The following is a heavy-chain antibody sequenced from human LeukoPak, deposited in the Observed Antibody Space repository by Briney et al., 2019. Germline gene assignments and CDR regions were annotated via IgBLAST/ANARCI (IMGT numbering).Heavy chain of an antibody. D-gene: IGHD3-10*01. CDR2: INPNSGGT. V-gene: IGHV1-2*02. CDR3: ARVGARITMVRGGINKYYFDY. Sequence: GGSLRLSCAASGYTFTGYYMHWVRQAPGQGLEWMGWINPNSGGTNYAQKFQGRVTMTRDTSISTAYMELSRLRSDDTAVYYCARVGARITMVRGGINKYYFDYWGQGTLVTVSS. J-gene: IGHJ4*02. CDR1: GYTFTGYY.